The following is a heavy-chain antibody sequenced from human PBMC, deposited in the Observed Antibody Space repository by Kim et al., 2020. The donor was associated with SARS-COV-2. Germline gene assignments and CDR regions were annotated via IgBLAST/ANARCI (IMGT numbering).Heavy chain of an antibody. V-gene: IGHV3-30*18. Sequence: GGSLRLSCAASGFTFSSYGMHWVRQAPGKGLEWVAVISYDGSNKYYADSVKGRFTISRDNSKNTLYLQMNSLRAEDTAVYYCAKDRSSSWPDYFDYWGQG. CDR1: GFTFSSYG. CDR3: AKDRSSSWPDYFDY. CDR2: ISYDGSNK. D-gene: IGHD6-13*01. J-gene: IGHJ4*02.